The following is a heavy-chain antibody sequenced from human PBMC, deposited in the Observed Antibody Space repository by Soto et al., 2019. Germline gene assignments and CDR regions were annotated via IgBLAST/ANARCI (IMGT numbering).Heavy chain of an antibody. CDR2: INAGNGNT. V-gene: IGHV1-3*01. D-gene: IGHD2-15*01. CDR3: ARDLGGGTDY. Sequence: QVQLVQSGAEVKKPGASVKVSCKDSGYTFTSYAMHWVRQAPGQRLEWMGWINAGNGNTKYSQKFQGRVTMTRDTSESTAYMELSSLRSEDTAVYYCARDLGGGTDYWGTGTLFTVSS. J-gene: IGHJ4*02. CDR1: GYTFTSYA.